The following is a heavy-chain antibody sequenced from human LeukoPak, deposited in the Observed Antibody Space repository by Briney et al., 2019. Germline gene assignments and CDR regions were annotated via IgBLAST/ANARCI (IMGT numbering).Heavy chain of an antibody. CDR3: ARGVCSSTSCYWEYAFDI. D-gene: IGHD2-2*01. Sequence: ASVKVSCKASGYAFTGYYIHWMRQAPGHGLEWVGWVNPRNGGTHSAQKFQGRVTMTGDTPSTTAYMELSRLRSDDTAVYYCARGVCSSTSCYWEYAFDIWGQGTMVTVSS. CDR2: VNPRNGGT. V-gene: IGHV1-2*02. CDR1: GYAFTGYY. J-gene: IGHJ3*02.